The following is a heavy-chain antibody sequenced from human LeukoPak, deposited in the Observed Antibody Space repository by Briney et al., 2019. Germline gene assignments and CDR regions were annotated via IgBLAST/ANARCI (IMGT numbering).Heavy chain of an antibody. V-gene: IGHV4-4*07. CDR1: GGSISSCY. J-gene: IGHJ4*02. Sequence: SETLSLTCTVSGGSISSCYWSWIRQPAGKGLEWIGRIYTSGSTNYNPSLKSRVTMSVDTSKNQFSLKLSSVTAADTAVYYCARGLCSSGWYVFDYWGQGTLVTVSS. D-gene: IGHD6-19*01. CDR3: ARGLCSSGWYVFDY. CDR2: IYTSGST.